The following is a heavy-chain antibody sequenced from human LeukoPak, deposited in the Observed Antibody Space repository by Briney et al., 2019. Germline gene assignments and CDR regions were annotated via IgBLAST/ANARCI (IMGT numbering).Heavy chain of an antibody. J-gene: IGHJ5*02. CDR2: INWNSGGV. D-gene: IGHD2-2*01. V-gene: IGHV3-9*01. CDR1: GFTFDHYA. Sequence: GGSLRLSCAASGFTFDHYAMHWVRQAPGRGLEWVSGINWNSGGVGYADSLKGRFTISRDNAKSSLYLQMNSLRPEDTALYYCVKGFCSTITCYGLDPWGHGILVTVSS. CDR3: VKGFCSTITCYGLDP.